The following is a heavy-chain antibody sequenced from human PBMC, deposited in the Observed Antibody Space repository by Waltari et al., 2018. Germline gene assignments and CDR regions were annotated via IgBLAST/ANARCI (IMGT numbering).Heavy chain of an antibody. CDR3: ARPDYDTLGFDP. CDR1: GFTFRSYA. Sequence: QVQLVQSGGGVVQPGRSLRLSCAASGFTFRSYAMHWVRQAPGKGLEWVAVISYDGSNKYYADSVKGRFTISRDNSKNTLYLQMNSLRAEDTAVYYCARPDYDTLGFDPWGQGTLVTVSS. CDR2: ISYDGSNK. D-gene: IGHD3-9*01. V-gene: IGHV3-30*01. J-gene: IGHJ5*02.